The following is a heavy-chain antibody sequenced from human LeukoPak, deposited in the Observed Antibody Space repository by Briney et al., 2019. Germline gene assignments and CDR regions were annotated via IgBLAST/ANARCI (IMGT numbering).Heavy chain of an antibody. CDR1: GFTFRSYA. J-gene: IGHJ4*02. Sequence: GSLRLSCAVSGFTFRSYAMSWVRQAPGKGLEWVSGISSSGGSTYYADSVKGRFTISRDNSKDTLYLQIISLRAEDTAVYHCAKEGGDGWSYFDYWGQGTLVTVSS. CDR3: AKEGGDGWSYFDY. V-gene: IGHV3-23*01. CDR2: ISSSGGST. D-gene: IGHD6-19*01.